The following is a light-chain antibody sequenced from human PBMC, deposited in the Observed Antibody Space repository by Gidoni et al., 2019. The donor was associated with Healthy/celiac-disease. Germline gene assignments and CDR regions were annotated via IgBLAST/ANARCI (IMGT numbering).Light chain of an antibody. Sequence: DIVMTQSPYSLAVSLGERATINCKSSQSVLYSSNNKNYLAWYQQKPGQPPKLLIYWESTRESGVPDRFSGSGSGTDFTLTISSLQAEDVAVYYCQQYYSTPVTFGPGTKVDIK. CDR3: QQYYSTPVT. CDR1: QSVLYSSNNKNY. CDR2: WES. V-gene: IGKV4-1*01. J-gene: IGKJ3*01.